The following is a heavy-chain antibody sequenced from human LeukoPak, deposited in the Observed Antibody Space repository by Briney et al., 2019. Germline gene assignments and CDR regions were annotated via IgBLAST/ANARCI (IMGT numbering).Heavy chain of an antibody. Sequence: ASVKVSCKASGYTFTSYYMHWVRQAPGQGLEWVGIINPRDGRTSYAQKFQDRVTMTRDTSTSTVYMELSSLRSEDTAVCYCARGLGSGSYYGSWGQGTLVTVSS. CDR1: GYTFTSYY. V-gene: IGHV1-46*01. J-gene: IGHJ5*02. CDR2: INPRDGRT. D-gene: IGHD3-10*01. CDR3: ARGLGSGSYYGS.